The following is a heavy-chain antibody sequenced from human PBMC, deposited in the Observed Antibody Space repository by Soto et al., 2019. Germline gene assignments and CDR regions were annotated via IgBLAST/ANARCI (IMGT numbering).Heavy chain of an antibody. V-gene: IGHV4-31*03. CDR1: GDSMGSGGHY. J-gene: IGHJ4*02. D-gene: IGHD7-27*01. Sequence: QVQLHESGPGLVRPSQTLSLTCTVSGDSMGSGGHYYNWIRQIPGKGLEWIGYIYYSGATHYNPSPRGRVSISIDTSKNQFSLRLISVSAADTALYFCARDKNLEPTVWGYWGQGTQVTVSS. CDR2: IYYSGAT. CDR3: ARDKNLEPTVWGY.